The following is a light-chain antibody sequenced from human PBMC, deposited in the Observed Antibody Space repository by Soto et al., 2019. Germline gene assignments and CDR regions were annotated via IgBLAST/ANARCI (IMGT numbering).Light chain of an antibody. CDR2: SNN. CDR1: SSNIGRNY. J-gene: IGLJ3*02. CDR3: AAWDDSLSAPE. V-gene: IGLV1-47*02. Sequence: QSVLTQPPSASGTPGQRVTISCSGSSSNIGRNYVCWYQQLPGAAPKLLIHSNNQRPSGVPDRFSGSKSGTSASLAISGLGSEDEADYYCAAWDDSLSAPEFGGGTKLTVL.